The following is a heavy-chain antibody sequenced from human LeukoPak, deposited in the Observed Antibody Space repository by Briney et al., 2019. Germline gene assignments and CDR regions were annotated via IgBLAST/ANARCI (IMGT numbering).Heavy chain of an antibody. J-gene: IGHJ4*02. CDR1: GDSIISSNYY. CDR2: IYYSGST. D-gene: IGHD6-6*01. V-gene: IGHV4-39*07. Sequence: PSETLSLTCTVSGDSIISSNYYWVWIRQPPGKGLEWIGTIYYSGSTFYNPSLKSRVTISVDTSKNQFSLKLSSVTAADTAVYNCARGQYSSSSVDAWGFDYWGQGTLVTVSS. CDR3: ARGQYSSSSVDAWGFDY.